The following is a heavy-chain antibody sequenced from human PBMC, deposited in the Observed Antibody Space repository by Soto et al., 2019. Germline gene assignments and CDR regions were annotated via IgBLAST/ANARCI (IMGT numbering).Heavy chain of an antibody. J-gene: IGHJ4*02. CDR3: ARARIAARRVDY. V-gene: IGHV4-34*01. CDR2: INHSGST. CDR1: GGSFSGYY. D-gene: IGHD6-6*01. Sequence: CAVYGGSFSGYYWSWIRQPPGKGLEWIGEINHSGSTNYNPSLKSRVTISVDTSKNQFSLKLSSVTAADTAVYYCARARIAARRVDYWGQGTLVTVSS.